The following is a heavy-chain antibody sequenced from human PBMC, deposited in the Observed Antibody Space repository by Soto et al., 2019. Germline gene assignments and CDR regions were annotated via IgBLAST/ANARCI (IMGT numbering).Heavy chain of an antibody. CDR1: GGSISSSAYF. V-gene: IGHV4-39*01. D-gene: IGHD5-12*01. J-gene: IGHJ3*02. CDR3: ARIYSRYDDAGAFDI. Sequence: QLQVQESGPGLVKPSETLSLTCTVSGGSISSSAYFWGWIRPPPGKGLEWIGNIYYPGSTWYNPSLTIRITISIDTSKHRFSLKLSSVTAAEASVYFCARIYSRYDDAGAFDIWGQGTMVTVPS. CDR2: IYYPGST.